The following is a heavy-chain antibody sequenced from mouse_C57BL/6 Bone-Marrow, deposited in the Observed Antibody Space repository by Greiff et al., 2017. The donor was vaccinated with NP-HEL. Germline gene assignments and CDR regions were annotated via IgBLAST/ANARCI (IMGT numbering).Heavy chain of an antibody. CDR2: IDPSDSET. J-gene: IGHJ1*03. CDR3: ARSLVTTVVPDFDD. Sequence: QVQLQQPGAELVRPGSSVKLSCKASGYTFTSYWMHWVKQRPIQGLEWIGNIDPSDSETHYNQKFKDKATLTVDKSSSPAYLQLSSLTSEDSAVYHCARSLVTTVVPDFDDWGTGTTVTVSS. V-gene: IGHV1-52*01. D-gene: IGHD1-1*01. CDR1: GYTFTSYW.